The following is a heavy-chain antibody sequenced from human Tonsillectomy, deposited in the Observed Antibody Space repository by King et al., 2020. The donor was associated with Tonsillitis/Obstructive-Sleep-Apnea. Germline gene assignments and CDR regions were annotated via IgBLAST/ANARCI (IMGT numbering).Heavy chain of an antibody. V-gene: IGHV4-34*01. Sequence: VQLQQWGAGLLKPSETLSLTCAVYGGSFSGYYWSWIRQPPGKGLEWIGEINHGGSTNYNPSLKSGVTISVDTSKNQFSLKLSSVTAADTAVYYCARSRRYCSGGSCFYYYFYMDVWGKGTTVTVSS. J-gene: IGHJ6*03. CDR1: GGSFSGYY. D-gene: IGHD2-15*01. CDR2: INHGGST. CDR3: ARSRRYCSGGSCFYYYFYMDV.